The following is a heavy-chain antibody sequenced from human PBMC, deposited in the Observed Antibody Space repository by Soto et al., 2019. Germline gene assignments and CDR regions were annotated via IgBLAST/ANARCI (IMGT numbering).Heavy chain of an antibody. CDR3: ARGPTQENSDY. Sequence: ASAEVCCKASGGTISSYAISWVRQAPGQGLEWMGGIIPIFGTANYAQKFQGRVTITADESTSTAYMELSSLRSEDTAVYYCARGPTQENSDYWGQGTLVTVSS. CDR2: IIPIFGTA. CDR1: GGTISSYA. J-gene: IGHJ4*02. V-gene: IGHV1-69*01.